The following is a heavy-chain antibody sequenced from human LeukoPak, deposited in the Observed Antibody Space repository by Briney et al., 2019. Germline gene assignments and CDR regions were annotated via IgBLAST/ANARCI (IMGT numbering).Heavy chain of an antibody. D-gene: IGHD3-9*01. J-gene: IGHJ4*02. CDR1: GFTFDDYA. Sequence: GRSLRLSCAASGFTFDDYAMHWVRQAPGKGLEWVSGINWNSGTIGYADSVKGRFTISRDNAKNSLYLQMSSLRAEDTALYYCAKDIYYDITQPLDWGQGTLVTVS. CDR3: AKDIYYDITQPLD. CDR2: INWNSGTI. V-gene: IGHV3-9*01.